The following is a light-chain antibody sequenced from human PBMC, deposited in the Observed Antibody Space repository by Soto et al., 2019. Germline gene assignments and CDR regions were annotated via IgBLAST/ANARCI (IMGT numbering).Light chain of an antibody. CDR3: ATWDDSLNARGV. J-gene: IGLJ3*02. CDR1: RSNIGNNA. V-gene: IGLV1-44*01. CDR2: NNN. Sequence: QSVLTQPPSASGTPGPRVTISCSGSRSNIGNNAVSWYQQFPGTAPKLLIYNNNQRPSGVPDRFSGSKSGTSASLAISGLQSEDEADNYCATWDDSLNARGVFGGGTKLTVL.